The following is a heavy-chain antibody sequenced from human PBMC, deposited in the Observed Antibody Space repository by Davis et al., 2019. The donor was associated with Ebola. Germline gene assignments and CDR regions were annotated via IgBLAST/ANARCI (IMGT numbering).Heavy chain of an antibody. V-gene: IGHV3-33*03. CDR3: AKENTVTQGHYYYGLDV. Sequence: GESLKISCAASGFTFSSYVIHWVRQAPGKGLEWVAVISYGGSKRYYVDSVKGRFTISRDNSKNTVNLQMNSLGAEDTAVYFCAKENTVTQGHYYYGLDVWGQGTTVTVSS. CDR1: GFTFSSYV. CDR2: ISYGGSKR. J-gene: IGHJ6*02. D-gene: IGHD4-17*01.